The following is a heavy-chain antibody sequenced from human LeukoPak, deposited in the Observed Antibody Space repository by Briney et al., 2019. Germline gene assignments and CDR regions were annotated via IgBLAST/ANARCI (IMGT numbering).Heavy chain of an antibody. CDR3: VRDGPGYSFDY. V-gene: IGHV3-48*03. CDR2: ISTSGSTK. D-gene: IGHD5-18*01. J-gene: IGHJ4*02. Sequence: GGSLRLSCAASGFTFTGYEMHWVRQAPGKGLEWVSSISTSGSTKYYADSLKGRFTISRDNAKNSLYLQMNSLRAEDTAVYYCVRDGPGYSFDYWGQGTLVTVSS. CDR1: GFTFTGYE.